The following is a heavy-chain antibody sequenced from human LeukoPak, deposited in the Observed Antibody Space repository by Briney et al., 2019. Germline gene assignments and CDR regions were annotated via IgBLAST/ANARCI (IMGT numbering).Heavy chain of an antibody. CDR3: ATTTIRLGY. CDR2: INHSGST. V-gene: IGHV4-34*01. CDR1: GGSFSGYY. Sequence: SETLSLTCAVYGGSFSGYYWSWIRQPPGKGLEWIGEINHSGSTNYNPSLKSRVTISVDTSKNQFSLKLSSVTAADAAVYYCATTTIRLGYWGQGTLVTVSS. D-gene: IGHD1-26*01. J-gene: IGHJ4*02.